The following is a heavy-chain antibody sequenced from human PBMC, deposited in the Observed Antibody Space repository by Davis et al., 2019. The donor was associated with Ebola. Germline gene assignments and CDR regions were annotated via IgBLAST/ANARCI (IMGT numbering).Heavy chain of an antibody. CDR1: GYTFTSYA. CDR2: INPNSGNT. V-gene: IGHV1-18*01. Sequence: ASVKVSCKASGYTFTSYAMHWVRQAPGQRLEWMGWINPNSGNTNYAQKLQGRVTMTTDTSTSTAYMELRSLRSDDTAVYYCARTRGYCTNGVCYALFCDYWGQGTLVTVSS. D-gene: IGHD2-8*01. CDR3: ARTRGYCTNGVCYALFCDY. J-gene: IGHJ4*02.